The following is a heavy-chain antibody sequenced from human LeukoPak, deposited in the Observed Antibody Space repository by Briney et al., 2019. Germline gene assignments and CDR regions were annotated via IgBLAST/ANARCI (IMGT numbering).Heavy chain of an antibody. J-gene: IGHJ3*01. CDR3: AQGVTSTGVAFDA. D-gene: IGHD1-14*01. CDR1: GFTFRSFA. CDR2: ISGLGRST. Sequence: GGSLRLSCAASGFTFRSFAMSWVRQAPGKGLEWVSGISGLGRSTYYADSVKGRFTISRDNSNNTLYLQMNSLRAEDTAVYYCAQGVTSTGVAFDAWGQGTMVTVSS. V-gene: IGHV3-23*01.